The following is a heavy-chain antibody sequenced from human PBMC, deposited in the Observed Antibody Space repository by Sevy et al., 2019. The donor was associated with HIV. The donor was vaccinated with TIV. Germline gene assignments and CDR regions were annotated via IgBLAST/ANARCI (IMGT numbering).Heavy chain of an antibody. CDR2: ISCSGVST. Sequence: GGSLRLSCAVSGFTFSSYAMNWVRQSPGMGLEWVSGISCSGVSTYYADSVKGRFTICRDNSRNTLYLQINRLRAEDTALYYCAKDLAYDNTYLDFWGQGTLVTVSS. CDR1: GFTFSSYA. J-gene: IGHJ4*02. CDR3: AKDLAYDNTYLDF. V-gene: IGHV3-23*01. D-gene: IGHD3-22*01.